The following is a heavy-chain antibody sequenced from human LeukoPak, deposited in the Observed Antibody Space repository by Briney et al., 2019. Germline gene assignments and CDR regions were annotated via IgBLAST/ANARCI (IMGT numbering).Heavy chain of an antibody. Sequence: PGGSLRLSCTASGFTFSGYWMTWVRQAPGKGLEWVANIKQDGSEKHYVDSVRGRFTISRDNAKNSLYLQMNSLRAEDTAVYYCAREGVRGVLYYYYYYYMDVWGKGTTVTVSS. CDR2: IKQDGSEK. CDR3: AREGVRGVLYYYYYYYMDV. CDR1: GFTFSGYW. J-gene: IGHJ6*03. V-gene: IGHV3-7*01. D-gene: IGHD3-10*01.